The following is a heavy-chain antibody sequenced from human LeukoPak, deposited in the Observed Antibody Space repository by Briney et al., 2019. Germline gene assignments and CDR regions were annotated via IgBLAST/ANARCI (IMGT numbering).Heavy chain of an antibody. V-gene: IGHV4-59*08. D-gene: IGHD5-12*01. J-gene: IGHJ4*02. Sequence: SETLSLTCTVSGGSISSYYWSWIRQPPGKGLEWIGYIYYSGSTNYNPSLKSRVTISVGTSKNQFSLKLSSVTAADTAVYYCARLFPSGYDSYFDYSGQGTLVTVSS. CDR2: IYYSGST. CDR1: GGSISSYY. CDR3: ARLFPSGYDSYFDY.